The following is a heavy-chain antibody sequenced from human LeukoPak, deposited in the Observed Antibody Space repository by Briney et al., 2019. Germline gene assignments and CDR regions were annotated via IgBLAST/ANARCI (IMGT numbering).Heavy chain of an antibody. D-gene: IGHD3-3*01. CDR3: VGPTRLRFLEWLPFDY. J-gene: IGHJ4*02. Sequence: GGSLRLSCAASGFTFSSYGMHWVRQAPGKGLEWVAFIRYDGSNKYYADSVKGRFTISRDNSKNTLYLQMNSLGAEDTAVYYCVGPTRLRFLEWLPFDYWGQGTLVTVSS. CDR2: IRYDGSNK. CDR1: GFTFSSYG. V-gene: IGHV3-30*02.